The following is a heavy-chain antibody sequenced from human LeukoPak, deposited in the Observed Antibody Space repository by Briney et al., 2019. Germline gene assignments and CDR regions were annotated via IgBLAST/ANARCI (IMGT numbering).Heavy chain of an antibody. CDR2: ITWNSGSI. V-gene: IGHV3-9*01. Sequence: PGESLRLSCAASGFTFDDYTMHWVRQAPGKGLEWVSGITWNSGSIGYADSVRGRFTISRDNAKNSLYLEMNSLRAEDTALYYCAKEDHFASWGQGTLVTVSS. CDR3: AKEDHFAS. J-gene: IGHJ4*02. CDR1: GFTFDDYT.